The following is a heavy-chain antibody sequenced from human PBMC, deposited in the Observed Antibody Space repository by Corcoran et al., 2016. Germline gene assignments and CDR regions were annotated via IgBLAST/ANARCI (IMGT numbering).Heavy chain of an antibody. CDR2: ISYDGSDK. D-gene: IGHD3-10*01. CDR3: ARRPGIMTMGIDY. Sequence: QVQLVESGGGVVQPGKSLRLSCVASGFIFSSNGMHWVRQAPGKGLEWVAVISYDGSDKYYADSVKGRFTISRDNSKNTLYLQMNSLSPEDTALYYCARRPGIMTMGIDYWGQGTLVTVSS. J-gene: IGHJ4*02. CDR1: GFIFSSNG. V-gene: IGHV3-30*03.